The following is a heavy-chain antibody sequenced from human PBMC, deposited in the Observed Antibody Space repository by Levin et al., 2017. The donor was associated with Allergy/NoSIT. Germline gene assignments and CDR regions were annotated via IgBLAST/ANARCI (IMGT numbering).Heavy chain of an antibody. Sequence: GGSLRLSCVASGFTFSSYSMNWVRQAPGKGLEWISYIDSATTATYYADSVKGRFTISRDNAQNSLYLQMNSLRDEDRAVYYCARDMCTTGWTYYYALDVWVQGTSVTVSS. D-gene: IGHD5/OR15-5a*01. V-gene: IGHV3-48*02. J-gene: IGHJ6*02. CDR3: ARDMCTTGWTYYYALDV. CDR1: GFTFSSYS. CDR2: IDSATTAT.